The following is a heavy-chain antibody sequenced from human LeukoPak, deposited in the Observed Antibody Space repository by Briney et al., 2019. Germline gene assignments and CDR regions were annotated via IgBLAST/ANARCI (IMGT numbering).Heavy chain of an antibody. CDR2: INHSGST. CDR1: GGSFSGYY. J-gene: IGHJ3*02. D-gene: IGHD3-9*01. Sequence: SETLSLTCAVYGGSFSGYYWSWIRQPPGKGLEWIGEINHSGSTNYNPSLKSRVTISVDTSKNQFSLKLSSVTAADTAVYYCARRGTIPWVNDAFDIWGQGTMVTVSS. V-gene: IGHV4-34*01. CDR3: ARRGTIPWVNDAFDI.